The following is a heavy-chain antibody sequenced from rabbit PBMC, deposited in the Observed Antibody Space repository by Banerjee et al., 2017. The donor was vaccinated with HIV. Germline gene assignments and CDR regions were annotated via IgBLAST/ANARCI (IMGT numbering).Heavy chain of an antibody. D-gene: IGHD2-1*01. CDR2: IYAGKGST. CDR1: GFDFSSYY. J-gene: IGHJ4*01. CDR3: ARGATMTIPYFNL. V-gene: IGHV1S7*01. Sequence: QLKETGGGLVQPGGSLTLSCKASGFDFSSYYMSWVRQAPGKGLEWIGIIYAGKGSTDYASWVNGRFTISSDNAQNTVDLQMNSLTAADTATYFCARGATMTIPYFNLWGQGTLVTVS.